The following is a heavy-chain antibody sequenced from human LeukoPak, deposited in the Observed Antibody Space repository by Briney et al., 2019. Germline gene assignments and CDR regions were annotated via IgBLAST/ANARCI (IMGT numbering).Heavy chain of an antibody. CDR1: GGSISSGDYY. D-gene: IGHD6-13*01. J-gene: IGHJ4*02. V-gene: IGHV4-30-4*08. CDR3: ARQSIAAAGTFDY. Sequence: PSQTLSLTCTVSGGSISSGDYYWSWIRQPPGKGLEWIGYIYYSGSTNYNPSLKSRVTISVDTSKNQFSLKLSSVTAANTAVYYCARQSIAAAGTFDYWGQGTLVTVSS. CDR2: IYYSGST.